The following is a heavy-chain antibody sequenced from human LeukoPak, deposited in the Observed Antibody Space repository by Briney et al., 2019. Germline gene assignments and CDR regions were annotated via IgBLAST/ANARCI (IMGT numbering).Heavy chain of an antibody. CDR3: APHFPLAAAGS. CDR1: GVSFSGYY. V-gene: IGHV4-34*01. Sequence: SETLSLTCAVYGVSFSGYYWSWIRQPPGKGLEWIGEINHSGSTNYNPSLKSRVTISVDTSKNQFSLKLSSVTAADTAVYYCAPHFPLAAAGSWGQGTLVTVSS. CDR2: INHSGST. D-gene: IGHD6-13*01. J-gene: IGHJ4*02.